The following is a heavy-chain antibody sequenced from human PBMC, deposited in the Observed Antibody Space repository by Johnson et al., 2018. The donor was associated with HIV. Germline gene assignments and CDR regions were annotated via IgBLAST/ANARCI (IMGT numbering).Heavy chain of an antibody. CDR3: ARETDIAPYSGSYPTQAFDI. CDR2: ISYDGSNK. CDR1: GFTFSSYA. D-gene: IGHD1-26*01. Sequence: QVQLLESGGGVVQPGRSLRLSCAASGFTFSSYAMHWVRQAPGKGLEWVAVISYDGSNKYYADSVKGRFTISRDNSKNTLYLQMNSLRAEDTAVYSCARETDIAPYSGSYPTQAFDIWGQGTIVTVSS. J-gene: IGHJ3*02. V-gene: IGHV3-30-3*01.